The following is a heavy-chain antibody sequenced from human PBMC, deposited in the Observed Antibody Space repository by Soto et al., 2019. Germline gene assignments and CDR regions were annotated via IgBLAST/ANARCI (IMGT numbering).Heavy chain of an antibody. Sequence: EVQLLESGGDLVQPGGSLRLSCAASGFTFSSYAMSWVRQAPGKGLEWFSASSGSGGSTNYADSVKGRFTISRDNSKKKLYLQMNSLRAEHTAVYYWTKPDNDDTTRAFDILGQGTRVTVSS. D-gene: IGHD4-17*01. J-gene: IGHJ3*02. CDR3: TKPDNDDTTRAFDI. CDR2: SSGSGGST. V-gene: IGHV3-23*01. CDR1: GFTFSSYA.